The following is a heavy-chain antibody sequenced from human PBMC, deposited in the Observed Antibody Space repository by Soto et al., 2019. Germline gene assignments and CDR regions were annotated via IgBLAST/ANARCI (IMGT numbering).Heavy chain of an antibody. D-gene: IGHD6-13*01. CDR1: GGTFSSYT. CDR3: ARYSSWCWFDP. V-gene: IGHV1-69*02. CDR2: INAIHGIT. Sequence: ASVKVSCKASGGTFSSYTISWVRQAPGQRLEWMGRINAIHGITNYAQKFQGRVTITRDTSASTAYMELSSLRSEDTAVYYCARYSSWCWFDPWGQGTLVTVSS. J-gene: IGHJ5*02.